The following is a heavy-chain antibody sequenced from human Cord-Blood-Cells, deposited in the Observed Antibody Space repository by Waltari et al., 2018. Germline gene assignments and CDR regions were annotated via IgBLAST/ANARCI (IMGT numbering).Heavy chain of an antibody. V-gene: IGHV4-59*01. Sequence: QVQLQESGPGLVKPSETLSLTCPVSGGSIGSYYWSWIRQPPGKGLEWIGYIYYSGSTNYNPSLKSRVTISVDTSKNQFSLKLSSVTAADTAVYYCARYRTGTFDYWGQGTLVTVSS. CDR3: ARYRTGTFDY. J-gene: IGHJ4*02. CDR1: GGSIGSYY. D-gene: IGHD1-1*01. CDR2: IYYSGST.